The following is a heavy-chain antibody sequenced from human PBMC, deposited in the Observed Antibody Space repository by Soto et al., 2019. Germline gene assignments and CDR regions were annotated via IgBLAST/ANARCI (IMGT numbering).Heavy chain of an antibody. V-gene: IGHV4-39*01. CDR1: GGSISSSSYY. J-gene: IGHJ6*02. CDR2: IYYSGST. CDR3: ATRRFLEWLGTMDV. Sequence: QLQLQESGPGLVKPSETLSLTCTVSGGSISSSSYYWGWIRQPPGKGLEWIGSIYYSGSTYYNPSLKSRVTISVDTSKNQFSLKLSSVTAADTAVYYCATRRFLEWLGTMDVWGQGTTVTVSS. D-gene: IGHD3-3*01.